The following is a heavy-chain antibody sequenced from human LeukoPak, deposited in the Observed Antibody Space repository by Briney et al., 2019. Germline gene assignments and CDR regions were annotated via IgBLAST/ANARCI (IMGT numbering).Heavy chain of an antibody. Sequence: GASVKVSCKASGYTFSGYYMHWVRQAPGQGPEWMGWINPNSGGTKYAQEFQGRVTMTRDTSISTAYMELSRLRSDDTAVYYCARSYSSGWYFWGQGTLVTVSS. D-gene: IGHD6-19*01. J-gene: IGHJ4*02. V-gene: IGHV1-2*02. CDR1: GYTFSGYY. CDR2: INPNSGGT. CDR3: ARSYSSGWYF.